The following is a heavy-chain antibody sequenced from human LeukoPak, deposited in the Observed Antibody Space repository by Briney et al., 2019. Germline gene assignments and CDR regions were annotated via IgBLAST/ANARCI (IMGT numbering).Heavy chain of an antibody. Sequence: PSETLSLTCAVSGPSSTSVYYWARIRQPPGKGLEWVGSIFQSGNTYYKPSLKSRVSISLDTSKNHFSLRLTSVTAADTAIYYCASGNYDDYFDYWGQGTLVIVSS. CDR3: ASGNYDDYFDY. D-gene: IGHD3-3*01. CDR1: GPSSTSVYY. V-gene: IGHV4-38-2*01. J-gene: IGHJ4*02. CDR2: IFQSGNT.